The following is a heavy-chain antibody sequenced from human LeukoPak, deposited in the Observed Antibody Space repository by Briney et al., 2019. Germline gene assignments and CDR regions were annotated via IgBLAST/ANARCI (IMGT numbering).Heavy chain of an antibody. CDR2: ISGSGGST. CDR1: GFTFSSYA. Sequence: PGGSLRLSCAASGFTFSSYAMSWVRQAPGKGLEWVSAISGSGGSTYYADSVKGRFTISRDNSKNTLYLQMNSLRAEDTAVYYCAKDISPQHSSSWSVGALYYFDYWGQGTLVTVSS. CDR3: AKDISPQHSSSWSVGALYYFDY. V-gene: IGHV3-23*01. D-gene: IGHD6-13*01. J-gene: IGHJ4*02.